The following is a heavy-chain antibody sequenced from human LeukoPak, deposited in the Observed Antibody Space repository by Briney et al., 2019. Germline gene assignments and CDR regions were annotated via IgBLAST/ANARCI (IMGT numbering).Heavy chain of an antibody. CDR3: ARDPGTVFDP. Sequence: ASVKVPCKASGYTFTSYGISWVRQAPGQGLEWMGGIIPIFGTANYAQKFQGRVTITADESTSTAYMELSSLRAEDTAVYYCARDPGTVFDPWGQGTLVTVSS. V-gene: IGHV1-69*13. CDR2: IIPIFGTA. CDR1: GYTFTSYG. J-gene: IGHJ5*02. D-gene: IGHD4-17*01.